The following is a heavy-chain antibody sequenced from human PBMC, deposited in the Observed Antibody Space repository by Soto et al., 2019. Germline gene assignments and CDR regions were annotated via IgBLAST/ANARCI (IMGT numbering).Heavy chain of an antibody. CDR1: GFSLSTSGVG. J-gene: IGHJ4*02. V-gene: IGHV2-5*01. Sequence: QITLKESGPTLVKPTQTLTMTCTFSGFSLSTSGVGVGWIRQPPGKALEWLALIYWNDDKRYSPSLKSRLTIPKDTSKNQVVLTMTNMDPVDTATYYCAHGLVSYYYDSSGYYVYFDYWGQGTLVTVSS. CDR3: AHGLVSYYYDSSGYYVYFDY. D-gene: IGHD3-22*01. CDR2: IYWNDDK.